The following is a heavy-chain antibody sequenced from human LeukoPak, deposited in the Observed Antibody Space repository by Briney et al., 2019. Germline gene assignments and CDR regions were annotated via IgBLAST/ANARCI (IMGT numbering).Heavy chain of an antibody. V-gene: IGHV4-59*01. D-gene: IGHD3-10*01. CDR3: AKEGAESFPDAFDI. J-gene: IGHJ3*02. CDR1: GGSISPYY. Sequence: PSETLSLTCTVSGGSISPYYRSWLRQPPGKGLEWIGYISYSGSTKNNPSLKSRVTISVDTSKNQFSLKLTSVTAADTAVYYCAKEGAESFPDAFDIWGQGTMITVSS. CDR2: ISYSGST.